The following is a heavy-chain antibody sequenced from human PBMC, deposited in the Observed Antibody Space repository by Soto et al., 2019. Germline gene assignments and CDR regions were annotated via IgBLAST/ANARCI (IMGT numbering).Heavy chain of an antibody. Sequence: EVQLVESGGGLVQPGGSLRLSCAASGFTFSSYWMSWVRQAPGKGLEWVANIKQDGSEKYYVDSVKGRFTISRDNAKYSLYQQMNSLRAEDTAVYYCAGYGLVIHDASDIWGQGTMVTVSS. CDR3: AGYGLVIHDASDI. CDR2: IKQDGSEK. CDR1: GFTFSSYW. D-gene: IGHD3-9*01. J-gene: IGHJ3*02. V-gene: IGHV3-7*01.